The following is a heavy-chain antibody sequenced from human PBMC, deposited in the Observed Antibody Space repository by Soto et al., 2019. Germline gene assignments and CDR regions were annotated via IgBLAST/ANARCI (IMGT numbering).Heavy chain of an antibody. V-gene: IGHV1-69*13. CDR1: GGTFSSYA. D-gene: IGHD2-2*01. Sequence: SVKVSCKASGGTFSSYAISWVRQAPGQGLEWMGGIIPIFGTANYAQKFQGRVTITADESTTTAYMELSSLRSEDTAVYYCPTSSASLFGCWGQGTLVTVSS. CDR2: IIPIFGTA. J-gene: IGHJ4*02. CDR3: PTSSASLFGC.